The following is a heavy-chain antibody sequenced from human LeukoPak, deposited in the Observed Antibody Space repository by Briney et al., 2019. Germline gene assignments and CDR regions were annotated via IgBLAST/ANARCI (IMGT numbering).Heavy chain of an antibody. CDR3: ARALKRGYSFPPTGY. CDR2: IIPISGTA. V-gene: IGHV1-69*01. CDR1: GGTFSSYA. Sequence: SVKVSCKASGGTFSSYAISWVRQAPGQGLEWMGGIIPISGTANYAQKFQGRVTITADESTSTAYMELSSLRSEDTAVYYCARALKRGYSFPPTGYWGQGTLVTVSS. D-gene: IGHD5-18*01. J-gene: IGHJ4*02.